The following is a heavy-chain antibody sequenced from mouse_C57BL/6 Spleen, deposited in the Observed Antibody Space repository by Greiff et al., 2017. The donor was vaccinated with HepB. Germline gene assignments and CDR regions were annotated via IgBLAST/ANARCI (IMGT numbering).Heavy chain of an antibody. CDR2: ISSGGDYI. V-gene: IGHV5-9-1*02. J-gene: IGHJ2*01. CDR3: TRGHYSNYLDY. Sequence: VKLMESGEGLVKPGGSLKLSCAASGFTFSSYAMSWVRQTPEKRLEWVAYISSGGDYIYYADTVKGRFTISRDNARNTLYLQMSSLKSEDTAMYYCTRGHYSNYLDYWGQGTTLTVSS. CDR1: GFTFSSYA. D-gene: IGHD2-5*01.